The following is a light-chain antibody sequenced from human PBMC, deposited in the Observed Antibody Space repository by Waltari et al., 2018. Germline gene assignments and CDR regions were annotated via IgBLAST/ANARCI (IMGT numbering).Light chain of an antibody. CDR1: QSISTG. CDR3: QQYNSYSWT. J-gene: IGKJ1*01. Sequence: DIQMTQSPSTLSASVGDRVTITCRASQSISTGLAWYQQKPGKAPKLLIYKASSLEGGVPSRFSGSGSGTEFTLTISSLQPDDFATYYCQQYNSYSWTFGQGTKVEIK. V-gene: IGKV1-5*03. CDR2: KAS.